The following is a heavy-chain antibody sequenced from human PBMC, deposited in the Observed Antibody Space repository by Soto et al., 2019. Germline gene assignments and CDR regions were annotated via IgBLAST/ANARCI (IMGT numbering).Heavy chain of an antibody. J-gene: IGHJ3*02. CDR1: GGSINSGAYY. V-gene: IGHV4-31*03. CDR2: IYYSGST. D-gene: IGHD3-22*01. CDR3: ARAPYYYDSSGPHGAFDI. Sequence: SETLSLTCTVSGGSINSGAYYWSWIRQHPGKGLEWIGYIYYSGSTYYNPSLKSRVTISVDTSKNQFSLKLSSVTAADTAVYYCARAPYYYDSSGPHGAFDIWGQGTMVTV.